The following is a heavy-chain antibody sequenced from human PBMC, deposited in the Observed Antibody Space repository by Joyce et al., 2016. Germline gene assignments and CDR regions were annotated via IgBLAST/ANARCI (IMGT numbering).Heavy chain of an antibody. Sequence: QLQLQESGPGLVKASETLSLTCTVSGGSISGSTYYWRWLRQPPGKGLEGIGAIHHSGRTSHSPSLRSRVTISVDTSKNQISLKLTSVTAADTAVYYCARHSTGTADYWGQGTQVTVSS. CDR3: ARHSTGTADY. CDR1: GGSISGSTYY. D-gene: IGHD1-1*01. J-gene: IGHJ4*02. V-gene: IGHV4-39*01. CDR2: IHHSGRT.